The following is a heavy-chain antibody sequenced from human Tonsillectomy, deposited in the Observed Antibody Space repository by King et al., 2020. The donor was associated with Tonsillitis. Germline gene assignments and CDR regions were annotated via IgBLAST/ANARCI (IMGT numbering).Heavy chain of an antibody. CDR1: GYSISSGYY. J-gene: IGHJ4*02. CDR3: ARGGPFWELAERHAFDY. Sequence: VQLQESGPGLVKPSETLSLTCAVSGYSISSGYYWGWIRQPPGKGLEWIGSIYHSGSTYYNPSLKSRVTISVDTSKNQFSLKLSSVTAAATAVYYCARGGPFWELAERHAFDYWGQGTLVTVSS. D-gene: IGHD1-26*01. CDR2: IYHSGST. V-gene: IGHV4-38-2*01.